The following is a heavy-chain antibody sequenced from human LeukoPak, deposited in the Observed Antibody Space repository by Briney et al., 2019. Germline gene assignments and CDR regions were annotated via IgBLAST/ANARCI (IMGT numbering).Heavy chain of an antibody. CDR2: MNPNSGNT. D-gene: IGHD2-2*01. CDR3: ARGCENIVVVPAALVGYYMDV. CDR1: GYTFTSYD. J-gene: IGHJ6*03. Sequence: ASVKVSCKASGYTFTSYDINWVRQATGQGLEWMGWMNPNSGNTGYAQKFQGRVTITRNTSISTAYMELSSLRSEDTAVYYCARGCENIVVVPAALVGYYMDVWGKGTTVTVPS. V-gene: IGHV1-8*03.